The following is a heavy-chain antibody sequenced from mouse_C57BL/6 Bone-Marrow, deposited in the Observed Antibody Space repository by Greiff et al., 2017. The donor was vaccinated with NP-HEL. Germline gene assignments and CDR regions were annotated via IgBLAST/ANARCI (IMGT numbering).Heavy chain of an antibody. CDR2: INPYNGGT. J-gene: IGHJ2*01. CDR1: GYTFTDYY. V-gene: IGHV1-19*01. CDR3: ARRGTGLPIDY. Sequence: DVQLQESGPVLVKPGASVKMSCKASGYTFTDYYMNWVKQSHGKSLEWIGVINPYNGGTSYNQKFKGKATLTVDKSSSTAYMELNSLTSEDSAVYYCARRGTGLPIDYWGQGTTLTVSS.